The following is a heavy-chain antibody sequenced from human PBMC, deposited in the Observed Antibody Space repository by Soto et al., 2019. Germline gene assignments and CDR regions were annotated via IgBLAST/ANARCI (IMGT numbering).Heavy chain of an antibody. J-gene: IGHJ6*04. CDR1: EFTFSNYA. D-gene: IGHD6-6*01. CDR3: AREIAARL. V-gene: IGHV3-7*01. CDR2: IKQNGSAE. Sequence: PGGSLRLSCAASEFTFSNYAMRWVRQAPGKGLEWVANIKQNGSAENYVDSVKGRFTISRDNAKNALYLQMNSLRVEDTAVYYCAREIAARLWGKGTTVTVSS.